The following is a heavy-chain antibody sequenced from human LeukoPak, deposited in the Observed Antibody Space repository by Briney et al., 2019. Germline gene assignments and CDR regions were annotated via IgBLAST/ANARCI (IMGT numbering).Heavy chain of an antibody. CDR2: IYYSGST. D-gene: IGHD1-1*01. J-gene: IGHJ5*02. CDR3: ARTAGTLTGFDP. V-gene: IGHV4-39*07. Sequence: PSETPSLTCTVSGGSISSSSYYWGWIRQPPGKGLEWIGSIYYSGSTYYNPSLKSRVTISVDTSKSQFSLKLSSVTAADTAVYYCARTAGTLTGFDPWGQGTLVTVSS. CDR1: GGSISSSSYY.